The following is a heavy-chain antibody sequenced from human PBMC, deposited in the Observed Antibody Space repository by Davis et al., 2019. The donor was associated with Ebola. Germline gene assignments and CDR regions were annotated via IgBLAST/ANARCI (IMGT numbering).Heavy chain of an antibody. Sequence: PGGSLRLSCTGSGFVFDDHAIHWVRQAPGKGLEWVAGINWNSAFIVYVDSVKGRFTISRDNAKNSLYLQMNSLRAEDTAVYYCAREDKYYYYGMDVWGQGTTVTVSS. CDR1: GFVFDDHA. J-gene: IGHJ6*02. CDR3: AREDKYYYYGMDV. CDR2: INWNSAFI. V-gene: IGHV3-9*01.